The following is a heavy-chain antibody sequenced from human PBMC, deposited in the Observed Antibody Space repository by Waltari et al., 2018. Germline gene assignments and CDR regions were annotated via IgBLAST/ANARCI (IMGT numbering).Heavy chain of an antibody. CDR2: IHTSGNS. D-gene: IGHD2-8*01. J-gene: IGHJ5*02. CDR1: DDSMRNVY. Sequence: QVQLQESGPRMVKPAETLSLTCRVSDDSMRNVYWNWIRQPAGKGLEWIGRIHTSGNSKYNPSLNGRVTISMDKSKNQFSLRLTSVTAADTAMYYCAREGCTTNCPRGWFDPWGQGTLVTVSS. V-gene: IGHV4-4*07. CDR3: AREGCTTNCPRGWFDP.